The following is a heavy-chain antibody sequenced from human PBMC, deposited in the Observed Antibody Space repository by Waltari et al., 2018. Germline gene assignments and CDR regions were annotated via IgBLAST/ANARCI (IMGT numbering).Heavy chain of an antibody. J-gene: IGHJ6*02. CDR1: GFPFSRYR. Sequence: EVQLVESGGGLVQPGGSLRLSCAASGFPFSRYRMNWVRQAPGKGLEWVSYISSSSSTIYYADSVKGRFTISRDNAKNSLYLQMNSLRAEDTAVYYCARAVGLLSGMDVWGQGTTVTVSS. CDR2: ISSSSSTI. CDR3: ARAVGLLSGMDV. D-gene: IGHD2-8*01. V-gene: IGHV3-48*01.